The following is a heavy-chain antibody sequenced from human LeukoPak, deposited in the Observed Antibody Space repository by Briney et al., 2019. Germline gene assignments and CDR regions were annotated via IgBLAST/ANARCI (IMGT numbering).Heavy chain of an antibody. CDR2: IYYSGST. V-gene: IGHV4-30-4*01. J-gene: IGHJ4*02. Sequence: SETLSLTCTVSGGSISISSYYCSWIRQPPGKGGEWIGYIYYSGSTYYNPSLKSRVTISVDTSKNQFSLKLSSVTAADTAVYYCARSDYDYVWGSYHYFDYWGQGTLVTVSS. CDR1: GGSISISSYY. D-gene: IGHD3-16*01. CDR3: ARSDYDYVWGSYHYFDY.